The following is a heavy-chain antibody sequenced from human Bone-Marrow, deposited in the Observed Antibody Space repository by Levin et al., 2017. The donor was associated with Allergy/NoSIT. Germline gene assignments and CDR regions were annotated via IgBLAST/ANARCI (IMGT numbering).Heavy chain of an antibody. V-gene: IGHV1-46*01. CDR2: INFSGDDK. CDR1: GYTFSSHK. D-gene: IGHD4-17*01. Sequence: GESLKISCKAFGYTFSSHKMHWVRQAPGQGPEWMGIINFSGDDKRFAQNFQGRVTMTSDRSTSTFYMELNSLRSDDTAVYYCARDGGHYGDDDYWGQGTLVTVSS. CDR3: ARDGGHYGDDDY. J-gene: IGHJ4*02.